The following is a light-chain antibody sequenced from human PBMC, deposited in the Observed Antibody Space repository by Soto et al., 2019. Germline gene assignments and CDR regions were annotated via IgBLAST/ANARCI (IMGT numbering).Light chain of an antibody. CDR3: QQYSVSPWT. Sequence: EIVLTQSPGTLSLSPGEGATLSCRASQSVSSSYIAWYQQKPGQAPGLLIYGTSTRATGIPDRFRGSGSGTVFTLTVSRLEPEDFAVYFCQQYSVSPWTFGQGTRVEIK. CDR1: QSVSSSY. J-gene: IGKJ1*01. V-gene: IGKV3-20*01. CDR2: GTS.